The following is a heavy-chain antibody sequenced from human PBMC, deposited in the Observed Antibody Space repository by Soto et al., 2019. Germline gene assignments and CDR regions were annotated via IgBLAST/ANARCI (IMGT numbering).Heavy chain of an antibody. J-gene: IGHJ6*03. Sequence: QVQLVQSGAEVKKPGASVKVSCKASGYTFTSYGISWVRQAPGQGLEWMGCISAYNGNTNYAQKLQGRVTMTTDTSTSTAYMELRSLRYDDTAVYYCARSVAALYYSYYYIDVWGKGTTVTVSS. CDR1: GYTFTSYG. CDR2: ISAYNGNT. D-gene: IGHD6-6*01. V-gene: IGHV1-18*01. CDR3: ARSVAALYYSYYYIDV.